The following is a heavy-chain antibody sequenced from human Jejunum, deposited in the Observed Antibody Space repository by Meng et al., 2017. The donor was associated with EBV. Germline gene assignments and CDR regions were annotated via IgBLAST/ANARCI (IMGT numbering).Heavy chain of an antibody. J-gene: IGHJ4*02. Sequence: QVQLVQSGAEVNKPVSSVKVSCKASGGTFTNYAFSWVRQAPGQGLEWIGGVIPIFGTANYAQKFQGRVTLTADKSTSTAYMQLSSLRSEDTAVYYCARSFGGVLADSFDYWGQGTLVTVSS. CDR2: VIPIFGTA. CDR1: GGTFTNYA. CDR3: ARSFGGVLADSFDY. D-gene: IGHD3-16*02. V-gene: IGHV1-69*06.